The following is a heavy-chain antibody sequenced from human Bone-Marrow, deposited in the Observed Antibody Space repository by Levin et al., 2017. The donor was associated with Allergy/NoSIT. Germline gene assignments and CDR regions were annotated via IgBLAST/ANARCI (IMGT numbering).Heavy chain of an antibody. CDR2: ISWNSGSI. Sequence: SLKISCAASGFNFDHYAMHWVRQAPGKGLEWVSGISWNSGSIGYEDSVKGRFTISRANAKNSLYLQMNSLRPEDTAFYYCAKDTEYYYDSTGYYNYWGQGTLVTVSS. J-gene: IGHJ4*02. CDR3: AKDTEYYYDSTGYYNY. V-gene: IGHV3-9*01. CDR1: GFNFDHYA. D-gene: IGHD3-22*01.